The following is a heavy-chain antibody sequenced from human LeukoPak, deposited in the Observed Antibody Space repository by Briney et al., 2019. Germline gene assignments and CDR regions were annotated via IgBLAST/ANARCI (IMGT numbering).Heavy chain of an antibody. CDR2: INHSGST. CDR1: GGSFSGYY. V-gene: IGHV4-34*01. J-gene: IGHJ4*02. D-gene: IGHD1-26*01. CDR3: ARSSWEGAIDY. Sequence: SETLSLTCAVYGGSFSGYYWSWIRQPPGKGLEWIGEINHSGSTNYNPSLKGRVTISVDTSKNQFSLKLSSVTAADTAVYYCARSSWEGAIDYWGQGTLVTVSS.